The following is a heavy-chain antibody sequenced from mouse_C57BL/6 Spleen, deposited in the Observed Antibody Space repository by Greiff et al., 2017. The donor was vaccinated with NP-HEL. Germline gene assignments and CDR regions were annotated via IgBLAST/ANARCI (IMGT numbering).Heavy chain of an antibody. V-gene: IGHV14-4*01. CDR1: GFNIKDDY. Sequence: EVQLQQSGAELVRPGASVKLSCTASGFNIKDDYMHWVKQRPEQGLEWIGWIDPENGDTEYASKFQGKATITADTSSNTAYLQLSSLTSEDTAVYYCTKSGSSGGFAYWGQGTLVTVSA. CDR2: IDPENGDT. CDR3: TKSGSSGGFAY. D-gene: IGHD1-1*01. J-gene: IGHJ3*01.